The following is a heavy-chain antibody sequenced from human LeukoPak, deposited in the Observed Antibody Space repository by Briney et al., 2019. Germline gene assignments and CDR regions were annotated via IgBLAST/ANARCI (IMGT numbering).Heavy chain of an antibody. J-gene: IGHJ4*02. CDR3: ARVTLDSSGWFDY. Sequence: ASVKVSYKASGYTFTGYYMHWVRQAPGQGLEWMGRINPNSGGTNYAQKFQGRVTMTRDTSISTAYMELSRLRSDDTAVYYCARVTLDSSGWFDYWGQGTLVTVSS. D-gene: IGHD3-22*01. CDR1: GYTFTGYY. CDR2: INPNSGGT. V-gene: IGHV1-2*06.